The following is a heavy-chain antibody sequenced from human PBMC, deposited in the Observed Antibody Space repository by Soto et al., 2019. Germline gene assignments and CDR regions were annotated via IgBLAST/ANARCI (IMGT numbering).Heavy chain of an antibody. CDR1: GGSISSGDYY. CDR3: ARDSSGYWSFDY. V-gene: IGHV4-30-4*01. J-gene: IGHJ4*02. CDR2: TYYSGST. Sequence: KTSETLSLTCTVSGGSISSGDYYWSWIRQPPGKGLEWIGYTYYSGSTYYNPSLKSRVTISVDTSKNQFSLKLSSVTAADTAVYYCARDSSGYWSFDYWGQGTLVTVSS. D-gene: IGHD3-22*01.